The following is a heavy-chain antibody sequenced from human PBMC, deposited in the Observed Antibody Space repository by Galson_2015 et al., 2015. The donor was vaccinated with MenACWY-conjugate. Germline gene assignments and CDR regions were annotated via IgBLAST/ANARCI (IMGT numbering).Heavy chain of an antibody. V-gene: IGHV6-1*01. CDR3: ARGGSAYEVSDRGWFDP. CDR2: TYYRSKWYN. D-gene: IGHD3-10*01. CDR1: GDSVSSHSAA. J-gene: IGHJ5*02. Sequence: CAISGDSVSSHSAAWNWIRQSLSRGLEWLGRTYYRSKWYNDYAVSVKSRITINPDTSKNQFSLQLNSVTPEDTAVYYCARGGSAYEVSDRGWFDPWGQGTLVTVSS.